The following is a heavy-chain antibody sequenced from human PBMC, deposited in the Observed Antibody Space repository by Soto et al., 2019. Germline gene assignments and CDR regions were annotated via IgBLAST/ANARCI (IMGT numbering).Heavy chain of an antibody. J-gene: IGHJ4*02. V-gene: IGHV3-23*01. D-gene: IGHD6-13*01. CDR1: GFTFSSYA. Sequence: PGGSLRLSCAASGFTFSSYAMSWVRQAPGKGLEWVSAISGSGGSTYYADSVKGRFTISRDNSKNTLYLQMNSLRAEDTAVYYCAKVPYSSSWYRVQDYWGQGTLVTVSS. CDR2: ISGSGGST. CDR3: AKVPYSSSWYRVQDY.